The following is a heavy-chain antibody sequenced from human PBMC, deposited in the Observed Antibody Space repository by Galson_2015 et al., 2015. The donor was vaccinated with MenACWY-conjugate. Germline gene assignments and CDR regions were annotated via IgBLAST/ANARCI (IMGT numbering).Heavy chain of an antibody. J-gene: IGHJ4*02. CDR1: GYTFSSLS. D-gene: IGHD6-19*01. Sequence: SVKVSCKASGYTFSSLSMNWVRQAPGQGLEWMGRINTNTGTPTYAQGFTGRFVFSLDTSVSSAYLQITSLKPDDTAVYFCARAPVSGTGTSLQYWGQGTLV. CDR2: INTNTGTP. CDR3: ARAPVSGTGTSLQY. V-gene: IGHV7-4-1*02.